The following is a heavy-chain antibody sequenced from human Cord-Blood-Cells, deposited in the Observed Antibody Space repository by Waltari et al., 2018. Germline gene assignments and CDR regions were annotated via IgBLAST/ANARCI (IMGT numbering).Heavy chain of an antibody. CDR2: IYYSGST. Sequence: QLQLQESGPGLVKPSETLSLTCTVSGGSISSSSYYWGWIRQPPGKGLEWIGSIYYSGSTCYNPSLKSRVTISVDTSKSQFSLKLSSVTAADTAVYYCASSHRVVRGVIIYFQHWGQGTLVTVSS. D-gene: IGHD3-10*01. V-gene: IGHV4-39*01. J-gene: IGHJ1*01. CDR3: ASSHRVVRGVIIYFQH. CDR1: GGSISSSSYY.